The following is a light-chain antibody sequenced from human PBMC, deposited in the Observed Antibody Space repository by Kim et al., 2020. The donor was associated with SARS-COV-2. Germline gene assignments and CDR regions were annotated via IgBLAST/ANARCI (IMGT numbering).Light chain of an antibody. J-gene: IGLJ2*01. Sequence: SYELTQPPSVSVAPGKTARITCGGNNIGSKSVHWYQQKSGQAPVLVIYYDSDRPSGIPERFSGSNSGNMATLTISRVEAGDEADYYCQVWDSSSDHPVFG. CDR3: QVWDSSSDHPV. CDR1: NIGSKS. V-gene: IGLV3-21*04. CDR2: YDS.